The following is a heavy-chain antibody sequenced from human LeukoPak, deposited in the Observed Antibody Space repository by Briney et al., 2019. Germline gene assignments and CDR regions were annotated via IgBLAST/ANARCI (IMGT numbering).Heavy chain of an antibody. D-gene: IGHD6-13*01. CDR1: GFTFSSYA. V-gene: IGHV3-30*04. Sequence: GGSLRPSCAVSGFTFSSYAMHWVRQAPGKGLEWVAVISYDGSNKYYADSVKGRFTISRDNSKNTLYLQMNSLRAEDTAVYYCARDSEDSSSALDYWGQGTLVTVSS. CDR2: ISYDGSNK. J-gene: IGHJ4*02. CDR3: ARDSEDSSSALDY.